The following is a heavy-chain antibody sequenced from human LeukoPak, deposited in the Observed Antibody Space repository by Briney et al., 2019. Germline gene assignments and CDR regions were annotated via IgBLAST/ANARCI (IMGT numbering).Heavy chain of an antibody. D-gene: IGHD5-18*01. Sequence: ASVKVSCKASGYTFTSYAMNWVRQAPGQGLECMGWINTNTGNPTYAQGFAGRFVFSLDTSVSTAYLQISSLKAEDTAVYYCARATTRGILNWFDPWGQGTLVTVSS. V-gene: IGHV7-4-1*02. J-gene: IGHJ5*02. CDR3: ARATTRGILNWFDP. CDR1: GYTFTSYA. CDR2: INTNTGNP.